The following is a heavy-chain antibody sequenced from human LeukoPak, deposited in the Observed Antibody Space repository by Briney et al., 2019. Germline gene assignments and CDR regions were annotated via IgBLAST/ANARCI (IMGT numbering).Heavy chain of an antibody. V-gene: IGHV4-59*01. D-gene: IGHD3-16*01. CDR3: TRAVITFGAAVAKGFDC. J-gene: IGHJ4*02. CDR2: IYYSGST. Sequence: SETLSLTCTVSGGSFSTYYWSWIRQPPGKGLEWIGYIYYSGSTDYNPSLKSRVTMSLDTSKNQFSLTLSSVTAAATAVYYCTRAVITFGAAVAKGFDCWGQGTLVTVSS. CDR1: GGSFSTYY.